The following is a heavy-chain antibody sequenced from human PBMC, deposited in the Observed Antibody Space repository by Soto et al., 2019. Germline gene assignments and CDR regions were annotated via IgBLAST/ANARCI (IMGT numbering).Heavy chain of an antibody. D-gene: IGHD5-18*01. V-gene: IGHV4-59*01. Sequence: SETLSLTCTVSGGSISSYCWSWIRQPPGKGLEWIGYIYYSGSTNYNPSLKSRVTISVDTSKNQFSLKLSSVTAADTAVYYCARDRDTAMMNYGMDVWAQGTTVTVSS. CDR2: IYYSGST. J-gene: IGHJ6*02. CDR1: GGSISSYC. CDR3: ARDRDTAMMNYGMDV.